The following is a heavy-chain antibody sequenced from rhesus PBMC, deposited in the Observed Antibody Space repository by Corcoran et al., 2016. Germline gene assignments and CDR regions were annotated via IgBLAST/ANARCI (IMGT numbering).Heavy chain of an antibody. CDR3: ARQVWIAASPWVFDY. Sequence: QVKLQQWGEGLVKPSETLSLTCAVYGGSLSGYYWGWIRQPPGKGLEGVGNIDGNSASTNYNPSLKNRVTISKDTSKNQFSLKLSSVTAADTAVYYCARQVWIAASPWVFDYWGQGVLVTVSS. D-gene: IGHD6-25*01. V-gene: IGHV4-73*01. CDR2: IDGNSAST. CDR1: GGSLSGYY. J-gene: IGHJ4*01.